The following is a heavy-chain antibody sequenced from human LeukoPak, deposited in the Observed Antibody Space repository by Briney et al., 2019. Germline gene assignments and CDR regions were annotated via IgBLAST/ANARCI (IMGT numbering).Heavy chain of an antibody. V-gene: IGHV3-30*04. CDR3: ARVQGGGFRTADY. D-gene: IGHD1-14*01. CDR2: ILEDGSIQ. Sequence: GGSLRLSCAASGFTFSNYMMHWVRQAPGKGLDWVAVILEDGSIQYYADSVKGRFTISRDNSKNTLFLQMNSLRGEDTAMYYCARVQGGGFRTADYWGQGTLVTVSS. CDR1: GFTFSNYM. J-gene: IGHJ4*02.